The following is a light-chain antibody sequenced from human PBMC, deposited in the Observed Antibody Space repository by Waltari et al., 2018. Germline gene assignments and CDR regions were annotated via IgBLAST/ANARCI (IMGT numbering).Light chain of an antibody. CDR3: AAWDASLSGPWV. Sequence: QSVLTQPPSASGTPGQRVTISCSGSRSNVGTNYVSWYQQLPGTAPNRLIYGNNQRHSGGPARFSGSKSGTSASLASSGLRSEDEANYYCAAWDASLSGPWVFGGGTKLTVL. CDR1: RSNVGTNY. CDR2: GNN. J-gene: IGLJ3*02. V-gene: IGLV1-47*01.